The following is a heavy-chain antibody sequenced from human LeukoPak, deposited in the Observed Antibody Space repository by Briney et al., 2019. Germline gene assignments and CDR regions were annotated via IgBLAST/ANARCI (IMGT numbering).Heavy chain of an antibody. CDR3: ATSTNPLDP. Sequence: SETLSLTCTVSGASISGSISGGTYYWNWIRHPPGKGLEWIGRMYNGGTTINYSPSLKSRVTISVDTSKNQSSLHVTSVTAAATPLSYCATSTNPLDPCGQGTLVTVSS. CDR2: MYNGGTT. CDR1: GASISGSISGGTYY. J-gene: IGHJ5*02. D-gene: IGHD1-14*01. V-gene: IGHV4-61*02.